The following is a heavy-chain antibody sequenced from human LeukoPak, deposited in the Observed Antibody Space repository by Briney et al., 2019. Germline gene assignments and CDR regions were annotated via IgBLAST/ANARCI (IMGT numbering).Heavy chain of an antibody. CDR2: FRSKAYGGTT. V-gene: IGHV3-49*04. CDR1: GLTFGDQA. Sequence: PGRSLRLSCTAPGLTFGDQAMSWVRQAPGKGLEWVGLFRSKAYGGTTEYAAAVKGRFTISRDDSKSIAYLQMNSLKTEDTAVYYCARGPIQLWIHNGMDVWGQGTTVTVSS. D-gene: IGHD5-18*01. CDR3: ARGPIQLWIHNGMDV. J-gene: IGHJ6*02.